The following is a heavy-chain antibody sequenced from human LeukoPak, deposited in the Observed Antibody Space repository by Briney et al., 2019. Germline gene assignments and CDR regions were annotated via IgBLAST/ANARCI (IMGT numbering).Heavy chain of an antibody. Sequence: ASVKVSCKASGYTFSNHYMHWVRQAPGQGLEWMGIINPSGGSTSSEQKFQGRVTMTRDTSTSTVYMELSSLRSEDTAVYYCARSPDSLTRIAAADDDYYYMDVWGKGTTVTVSS. CDR2: INPSGGST. CDR1: GYTFSNHY. J-gene: IGHJ6*03. V-gene: IGHV1-46*01. CDR3: ARSPDSLTRIAAADDDYYYMDV. D-gene: IGHD6-13*01.